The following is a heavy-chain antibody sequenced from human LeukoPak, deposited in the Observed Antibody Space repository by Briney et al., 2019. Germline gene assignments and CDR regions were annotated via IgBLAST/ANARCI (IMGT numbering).Heavy chain of an antibody. V-gene: IGHV3-23*01. CDR2: ISGSGTNT. CDR3: ASLYSSSWPEIDY. J-gene: IGHJ4*02. Sequence: GGSLRLSCAASGFTFSNYAMSWVRQAPGKGLEWVSGISGSGTNTYYADSVKGRFTISRDNSKNTLYLQMNSLRAADTAVYYCASLYSSSWPEIDYWGQGTLVTVSS. D-gene: IGHD6-13*01. CDR1: GFTFSNYA.